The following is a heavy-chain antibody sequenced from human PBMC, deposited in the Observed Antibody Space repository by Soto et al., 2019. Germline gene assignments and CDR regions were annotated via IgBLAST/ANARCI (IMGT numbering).Heavy chain of an antibody. CDR3: ARGGVLRYFDWLPWY. CDR1: GGSISSYY. V-gene: IGHV4-59*01. D-gene: IGHD3-9*01. CDR2: IYYSGST. Sequence: PSETLSLTCTVSGGSISSYYWSWIRQPPGKGLEWIGYIYYSGSTNYNPSLKSRVTISVDTSKNQFSLKLSSVTAADTAVYYCARGGVLRYFDWLPWYWGQGTLVTVSS. J-gene: IGHJ4*02.